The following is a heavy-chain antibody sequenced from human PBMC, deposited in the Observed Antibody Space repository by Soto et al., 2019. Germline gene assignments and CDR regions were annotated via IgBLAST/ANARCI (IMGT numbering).Heavy chain of an antibody. D-gene: IGHD2-15*01. CDR1: GGSISSGGYY. CDR3: ARVGVGGYCSGGSCYSGSYNWFDP. Sequence: SETLSLTCTVSGGSISSGGYYWSWIRQHPGKGLEWIGYIYYSGSTYYNPSLKSRVTTSVDTSKNQFSLKLSSVTAADTAVYYCARVGVGGYCSGGSCYSGSYNWFDPWGQGTLVTVSS. CDR2: IYYSGST. V-gene: IGHV4-31*03. J-gene: IGHJ5*02.